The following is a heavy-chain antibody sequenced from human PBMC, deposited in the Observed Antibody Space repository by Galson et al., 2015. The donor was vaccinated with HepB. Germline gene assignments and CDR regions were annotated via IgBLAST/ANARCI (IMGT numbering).Heavy chain of an antibody. J-gene: IGHJ6*02. V-gene: IGHV1-2*04. CDR3: ARGDIVVVPAHYCYGMDV. D-gene: IGHD2-2*01. Sequence: SVKVSCKASGYTFTGYYMHWVRQAPGQGLEWMGWINPNSGGTNYAQKFQGWVTMTRDTSISTAYMELSRLRSDDTAVYYCARGDIVVVPAHYCYGMDVWGQGTPVTVSS. CDR1: GYTFTGYY. CDR2: INPNSGGT.